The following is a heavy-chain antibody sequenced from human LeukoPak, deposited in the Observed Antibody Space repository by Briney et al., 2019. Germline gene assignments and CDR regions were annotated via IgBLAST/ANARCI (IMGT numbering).Heavy chain of an antibody. CDR3: ARDPADGDYPGWFDP. Sequence: PGGSLRLSCAASGFTFSSCSMNWVRQAPGKGLEWVSSISSSSSYIYYADSVKGRFTISRDNAKNSLYLQMNSLRAEDTAVYYCARDPADGDYPGWFDPWGQGTLVTVSS. J-gene: IGHJ5*02. V-gene: IGHV3-21*01. D-gene: IGHD4-17*01. CDR1: GFTFSSCS. CDR2: ISSSSSYI.